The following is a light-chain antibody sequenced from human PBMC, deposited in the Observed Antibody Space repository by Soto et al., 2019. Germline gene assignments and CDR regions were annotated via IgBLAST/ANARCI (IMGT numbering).Light chain of an antibody. CDR3: QQDGTSPFT. J-gene: IGKJ3*01. CDR2: GAS. Sequence: EIVLTQSPGTLSLSPGERATLSCRASQSVRRSSLAWYQQIPGQPPRLLMYGASSRASGVPDRFSGGRSGTDFNLTISRLEPEDFSVYYCQQDGTSPFTFGPGTKVDIK. CDR1: QSVRRSS. V-gene: IGKV3-20*01.